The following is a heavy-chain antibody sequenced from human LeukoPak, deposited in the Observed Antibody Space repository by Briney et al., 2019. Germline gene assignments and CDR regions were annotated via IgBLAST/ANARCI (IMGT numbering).Heavy chain of an antibody. Sequence: PGGSLRLSCAASGFTFSGYMHWGRRAPGKGLEWGTFIRYDGNNKYYSDSVKGRFTISRDNSKNTQYLQMNSLRADDTAVYYCAKGSGYYVDYWGQGTLVTVSS. CDR1: GFTFSGY. D-gene: IGHD6-19*01. CDR2: IRYDGNNK. CDR3: AKGSGYYVDY. J-gene: IGHJ4*02. V-gene: IGHV3-30*02.